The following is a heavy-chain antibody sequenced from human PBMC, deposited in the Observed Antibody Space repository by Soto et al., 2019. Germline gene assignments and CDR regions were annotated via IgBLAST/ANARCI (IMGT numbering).Heavy chain of an antibody. J-gene: IGHJ4*02. CDR3: ARDPGGHYCTSTSCLYFFAH. V-gene: IGHV3-23*01. D-gene: IGHD2-2*01. CDR1: GFTFSNHA. CDR2: ISDSGST. Sequence: EVQLLESGGALVQPGGSLRLSCAASGFTFSNHAMNWVRQAPGKGLEWVSTISDSGSTYYADSVKGRFTISRDNSKNTLYRQMNSLRAEDTAVYYCARDPGGHYCTSTSCLYFFAHWGQGTLVIVSS.